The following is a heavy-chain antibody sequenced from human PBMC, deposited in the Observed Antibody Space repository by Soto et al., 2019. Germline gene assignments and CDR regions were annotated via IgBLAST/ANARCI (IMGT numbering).Heavy chain of an antibody. CDR2: ISISDVA. D-gene: IGHD2-8*01. V-gene: IGHV3-23*01. CDR1: GFTFSKFA. Sequence: EVQLLESGGGLVQPGESLRLSCATSGFTFSKFAMSWVRQAPGKGLEWIALISISDVAHYAESVMGRFTISRDNSKNIAFLQMNSLRVEDTAMYYCAKDLDSTNYFEDRGRWGQGTPVTVSS. J-gene: IGHJ4*02. CDR3: AKDLDSTNYFEDRGR.